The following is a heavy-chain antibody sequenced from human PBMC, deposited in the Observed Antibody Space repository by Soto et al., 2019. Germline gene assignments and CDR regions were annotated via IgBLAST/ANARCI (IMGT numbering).Heavy chain of an antibody. CDR3: AKGGGFGTGAYYNVAY. D-gene: IGHD3-10*01. Sequence: EVQLLESGGGLVQPGGSLRLSCAASGFTFINYAMSWVRQAPGKGLEWVSSTTDDGGRTFYADSVKGRFTISRDNSNNRLYLQMNGLRAEAPALYYWAKGGGFGTGAYYNVAYWGQGTLVTVSS. V-gene: IGHV3-23*01. J-gene: IGHJ4*02. CDR1: GFTFINYA. CDR2: TTDDGGRT.